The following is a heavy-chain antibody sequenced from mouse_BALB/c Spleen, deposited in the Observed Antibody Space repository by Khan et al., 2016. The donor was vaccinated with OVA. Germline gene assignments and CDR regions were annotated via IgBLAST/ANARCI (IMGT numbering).Heavy chain of an antibody. CDR1: DFSLTSYG. J-gene: IGHJ4*01. CDR3: ARSTRYYYSMDY. D-gene: IGHD2-1*01. CDR2: IWSGGST. Sequence: QVQLKQSGPGLVQPSQSLSITCTVSDFSLTSYGVHWVRQSPGKGLAWLGVIWSGGSTDYNAALISRLSIRKDNSKSQVFFKMNSLQADDTAIYYCARSTRYYYSMDYWGQGTSVTVSS. V-gene: IGHV2-4-1*01.